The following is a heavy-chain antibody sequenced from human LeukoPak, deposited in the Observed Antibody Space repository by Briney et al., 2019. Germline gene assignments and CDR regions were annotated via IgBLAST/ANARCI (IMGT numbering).Heavy chain of an antibody. V-gene: IGHV3-21*01. J-gene: IGHJ4*02. CDR2: ITSSSSSI. Sequence: MPGGSLRLSCAASGFTFSGYAMSWVRQAPGKGLEWVSSITSSSSSIYSADSVKGRLTISRDNAKNSLYLEMNSLRDEDTAVYYCARDLAWGAYWGQGTLVTVSS. CDR3: ARDLAWGAY. CDR1: GFTFSGYA. D-gene: IGHD4/OR15-4a*01.